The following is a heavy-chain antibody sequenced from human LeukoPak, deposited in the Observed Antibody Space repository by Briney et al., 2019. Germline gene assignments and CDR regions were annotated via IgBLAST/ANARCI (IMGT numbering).Heavy chain of an antibody. CDR3: SRGSPLVKTKKPRFND. V-gene: IGHV1-2*02. CDR2: VNPDSGVT. CDR1: GYTFTDYY. J-gene: IGHJ4*02. D-gene: IGHD4/OR15-4a*01. Sequence: ASVKVSCKASGYTFTDYYIHWVRQAPGQGLEWMGWVNPDSGVTNFAQIFQGRVTMTRDTSINTVYMELTRLTSDDTAVYSCSRGSPLVKTKKPRFNDWGGETLVAASS.